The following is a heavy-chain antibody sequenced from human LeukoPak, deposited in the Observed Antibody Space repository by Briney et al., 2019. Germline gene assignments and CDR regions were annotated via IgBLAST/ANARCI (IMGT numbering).Heavy chain of an antibody. CDR2: INHSGST. CDR1: GGSFSGYY. D-gene: IGHD3-10*01. CDR3: ARRRPFGEFLN. V-gene: IGHV4-34*01. J-gene: IGHJ4*02. Sequence: SETLSLTCAAYGGSFSGYYLSWIRQPPGKGLEWIGEINHSGSTNYNPSLKSRVTISVDTSTNQFSQKLSSVTAAQTAVYYCARRRPFGEFLNWGQGTLVTVSS.